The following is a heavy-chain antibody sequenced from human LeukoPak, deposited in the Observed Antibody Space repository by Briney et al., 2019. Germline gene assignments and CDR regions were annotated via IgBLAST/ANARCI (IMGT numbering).Heavy chain of an antibody. CDR2: IYYSGST. Sequence: PSETLSLTCTLSGASISCSKYYCGWIRQPPGKGLEWIGSIYYSGSTNYNPSLKSRVTISVDTSKNHFSLMMTSVTAADRAVYFCARRGAYYDSSGYYYFDYECRGTRVTVSS. V-gene: IGHV4-39*02. J-gene: IGHJ4*02. D-gene: IGHD3-22*01. CDR1: GASISCSKYY. CDR3: ARRGAYYDSSGYYYFDY.